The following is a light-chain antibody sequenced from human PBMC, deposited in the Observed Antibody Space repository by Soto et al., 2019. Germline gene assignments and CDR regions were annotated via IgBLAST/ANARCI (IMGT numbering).Light chain of an antibody. Sequence: QSALTQPASVSGSPGQSITISCTGTSSDVGAYNYVSWYQQHPGKVPKLMIYDVSDRPSGVSNRFSGSKSGNTASLTISGFQAEDEADYYCSSFTRSNSYVFGTGTQLTVL. CDR3: SSFTRSNSYV. V-gene: IGLV2-14*03. J-gene: IGLJ1*01. CDR2: DVS. CDR1: SSDVGAYNY.